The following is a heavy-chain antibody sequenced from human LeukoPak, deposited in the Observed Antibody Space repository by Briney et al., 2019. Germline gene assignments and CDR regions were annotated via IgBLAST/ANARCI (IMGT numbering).Heavy chain of an antibody. V-gene: IGHV3-11*01. CDR2: ISSSTTST. D-gene: IGHD6-6*01. Sequence: GGSLRLSCEASGFSFSDYYMAWIRQAPGKGLEWVAFISSSTTSTYYADSVKGRFTVSRDNAKNSLSLQMSSLRVEDTGVYYCASNMAANYHYFYGIDVWGQGTAVTVSS. J-gene: IGHJ6*02. CDR1: GFSFSDYY. CDR3: ASNMAANYHYFYGIDV.